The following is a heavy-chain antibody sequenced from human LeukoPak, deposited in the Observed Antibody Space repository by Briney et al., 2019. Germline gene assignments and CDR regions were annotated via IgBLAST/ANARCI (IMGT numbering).Heavy chain of an antibody. CDR2: IIPIFGTA. D-gene: IGHD6-13*01. J-gene: IGHJ5*02. CDR3: ASAGYRSIGQYNWFDP. Sequence: SVKVSCKASGGTFSSYAISWVRQAPGQGLEWMGGIIPIFGTANYAQKFQGRVTITTDESTSKAYMELSRLRSEDTAVYYCASAGYRSIGQYNWFDPWGQGSLVTVSS. CDR1: GGTFSSYA. V-gene: IGHV1-69*05.